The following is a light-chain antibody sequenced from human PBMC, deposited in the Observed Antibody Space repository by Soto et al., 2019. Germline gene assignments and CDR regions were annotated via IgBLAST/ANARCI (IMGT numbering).Light chain of an antibody. CDR3: QQYNSYSQT. CDR1: QSINSW. CDR2: DAS. Sequence: DIQLTQSPSFLSASVGDRVTITCRASQSINSWLAWYQQKPGKAPKLLIYDASSLESGVPSRFSGSGSGTEFTLTISSLQPDDFATYYCQQYNSYSQTFGQGTKVDIK. J-gene: IGKJ1*01. V-gene: IGKV1-5*01.